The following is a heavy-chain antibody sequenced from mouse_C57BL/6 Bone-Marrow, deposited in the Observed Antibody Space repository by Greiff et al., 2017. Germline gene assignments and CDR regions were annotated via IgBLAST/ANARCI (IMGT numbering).Heavy chain of an antibody. Sequence: VQLQQSGAELARPGASVTLSCKASGYTFTSYGISWVKQRTGQGLEWIGEIYPRSGTTYYNQKFKGKATLTADKSSSTAYMELRSLTSEDSAVYFCASNSLGFDYWGQGTTRTVSS. V-gene: IGHV1-81*01. CDR2: IYPRSGTT. J-gene: IGHJ2*01. CDR1: GYTFTSYG. D-gene: IGHD3-1*01. CDR3: ASNSLGFDY.